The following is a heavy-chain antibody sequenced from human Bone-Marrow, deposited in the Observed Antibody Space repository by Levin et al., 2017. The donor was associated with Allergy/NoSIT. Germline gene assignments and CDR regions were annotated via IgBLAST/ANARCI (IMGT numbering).Heavy chain of an antibody. J-gene: IGHJ3*02. D-gene: IGHD2-15*01. CDR2: IRSKAYGGTT. V-gene: IGHV3-49*04. CDR3: TRVEGFGYCSGGSCFGAFDI. Sequence: PGGSLRLSCTASGFTFGDYAMSWVRQAPGKGLEWVGFIRSKAYGGTTEYAASVKGRFTISRDDSKSIAYLQMNSLKTEDTAVYYCTRVEGFGYCSGGSCFGAFDIWGQGTMVTVSS. CDR1: GFTFGDYA.